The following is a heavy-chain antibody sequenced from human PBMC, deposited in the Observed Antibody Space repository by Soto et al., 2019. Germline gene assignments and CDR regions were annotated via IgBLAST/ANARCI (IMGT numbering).Heavy chain of an antibody. V-gene: IGHV3-74*01. CDR1: GLTFSSHW. J-gene: IGHJ4*02. CDR3: TAKAGSQMATSPFDY. D-gene: IGHD2-21*02. CDR2: INRDGSTT. Sequence: EVQLVESGGGLVQPGGSLRLSCVASGLTFSSHWMHWVRQDPGKGLVWVSRINRDGSTTTYADSVKGRFTISRDNAKNTLYLQMNSLRAEDTAVYYCTAKAGSQMATSPFDYWGQGTLVTVSS.